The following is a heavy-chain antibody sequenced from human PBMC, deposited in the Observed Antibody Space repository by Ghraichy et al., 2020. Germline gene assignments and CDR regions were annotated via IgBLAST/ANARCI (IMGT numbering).Heavy chain of an antibody. CDR1: GFTFSSYA. V-gene: IGHV3-23*01. Sequence: GGSLRLSCAASGFTFSSYAMSWVRQAPGKGLEWVSAISGSGGSTYYADSVKGRFTISRDNSKNTLYLQMNSLRAEDTAVYYCAKDRAGSSTLGYFDYWGQGTLVTVSS. CDR3: AKDRAGSSTLGYFDY. J-gene: IGHJ4*02. CDR2: ISGSGGST. D-gene: IGHD7-27*01.